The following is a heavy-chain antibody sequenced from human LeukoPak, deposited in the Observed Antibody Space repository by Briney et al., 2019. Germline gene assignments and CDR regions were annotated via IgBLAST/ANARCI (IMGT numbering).Heavy chain of an antibody. CDR2: ISSSSSYI. CDR1: GFTLSSSS. V-gene: IGHV3-21*01. D-gene: IGHD5-12*01. J-gene: IGHJ4*02. Sequence: PGGSLRPSSAPSGFTLSSSSMNWVRQAPGKGLEWVSSISSSSSYIDYADSVKGRFTISRDNAKNSLYLQMNSLRAEDTAVYYCAREYSDYQLDYWGQGTLVTVSS. CDR3: AREYSDYQLDY.